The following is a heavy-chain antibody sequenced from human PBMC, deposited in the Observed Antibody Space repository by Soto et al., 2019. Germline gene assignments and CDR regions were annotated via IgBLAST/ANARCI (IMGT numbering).Heavy chain of an antibody. CDR3: AGSPVATIYGGYFDY. J-gene: IGHJ4*02. D-gene: IGHD5-12*01. Sequence: PSETLSLTCAVYGGSFSGYYWSCIRQPPGKGLEWIGEINHSGSTNYNPSLKSRVTISVDTSKNQFSLKLSSVTAADTAVYYCAGSPVATIYGGYFDYWGQGTLVTVSS. V-gene: IGHV4-34*01. CDR2: INHSGST. CDR1: GGSFSGYY.